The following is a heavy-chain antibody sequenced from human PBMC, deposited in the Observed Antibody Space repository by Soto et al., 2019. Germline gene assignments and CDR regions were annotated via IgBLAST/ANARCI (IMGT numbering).Heavy chain of an antibody. Sequence: SETLSLTCAVYGGSFSGYYWSWIRQPPGKGLEWIGEINHSGSTNYNPSLKSRVTISVDTSKNQFSLKLSSVTAADTAVYYCARGIVVVTTAQLYYYGIDVWGQGTTVTVSS. CDR2: INHSGST. D-gene: IGHD2-21*02. CDR1: GGSFSGYY. J-gene: IGHJ6*02. CDR3: ARGIVVVTTAQLYYYGIDV. V-gene: IGHV4-34*01.